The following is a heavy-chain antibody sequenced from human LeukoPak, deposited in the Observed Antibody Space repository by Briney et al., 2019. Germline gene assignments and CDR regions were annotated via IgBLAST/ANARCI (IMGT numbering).Heavy chain of an antibody. CDR1: GFTVSSNY. Sequence: GGSLRLSCAASGFTVSSNYMSWVRQAPGKGLEWVSVIYSGGSTYYADSMKGRFTISRDNSKNTLYLQMNSLRAEDTAVDYCARGNSTVWYFDYWGQGPLVTVSS. V-gene: IGHV3-66*01. CDR3: ARGNSTVWYFDY. J-gene: IGHJ4*02. CDR2: IYSGGST. D-gene: IGHD4-17*01.